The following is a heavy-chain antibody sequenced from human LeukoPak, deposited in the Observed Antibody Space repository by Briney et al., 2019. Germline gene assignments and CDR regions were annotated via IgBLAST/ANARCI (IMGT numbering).Heavy chain of an antibody. V-gene: IGHV1-2*02. CDR3: ARDQLRYYGSYGSDNYYSDMDF. Sequence: ASVKVSCKASGYTFTGYYMHWVRQAPGQGLEWMGWINPNSGGTNYAQKFRGRVTMTTDTSTNTGYMELRSLSSDDTAVYFCARDQLRYYGSYGSDNYYSDMDFWGQGTTVTVSS. D-gene: IGHD3-10*01. CDR2: INPNSGGT. CDR1: GYTFTGYY. J-gene: IGHJ6*02.